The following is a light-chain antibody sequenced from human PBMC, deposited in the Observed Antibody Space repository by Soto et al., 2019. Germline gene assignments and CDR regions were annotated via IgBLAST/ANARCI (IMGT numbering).Light chain of an antibody. J-gene: IGLJ2*01. Sequence: QSVLTQPASVSGSPGQSITISCTGTSSDVGTYNYVSWYQQHPDKAPKVMIYDVTNRPSGVSNRFSGSKSGNTASLTISGLQAEDEADYYCSSYSSSSTPVLFGGGTKVTVL. CDR2: DVT. CDR1: SSDVGTYNY. V-gene: IGLV2-14*03. CDR3: SSYSSSSTPVL.